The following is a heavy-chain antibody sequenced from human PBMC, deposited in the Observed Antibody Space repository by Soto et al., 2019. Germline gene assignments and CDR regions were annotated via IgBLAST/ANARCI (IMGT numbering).Heavy chain of an antibody. Sequence: QVQLVQSGAEVKRFGASVKVSCEASGYTFFGYGIHWVRQAPGQSLEWMGWINVGNGNTKYSQKLQDRVTITRDTSASTAYMELRSLKSEDTALYYRAREGVGQRLGELALDYWGQGTLVTVSS. CDR1: GYTFFGYG. V-gene: IGHV1-3*01. J-gene: IGHJ4*02. D-gene: IGHD3-16*01. CDR3: AREGVGQRLGELALDY. CDR2: INVGNGNT.